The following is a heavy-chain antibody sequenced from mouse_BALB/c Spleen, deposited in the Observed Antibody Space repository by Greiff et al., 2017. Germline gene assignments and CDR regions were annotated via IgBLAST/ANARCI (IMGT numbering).Heavy chain of an antibody. D-gene: IGHD1-1*01. CDR2: INPSTGYT. Sequence: ESGAELAKPGASVKMSCKASGYTFTSYWMHWVKQRPGQGLEWIGYINPSTGYTEYNQKFKDKATLTADKSSSTAYMQLSSLTSEDSAVYYCARAVITTVVATKGFAYWGQGTLVTVSA. CDR3: ARAVITTVVATKGFAY. J-gene: IGHJ3*01. CDR1: GYTFTSYW. V-gene: IGHV1-7*01.